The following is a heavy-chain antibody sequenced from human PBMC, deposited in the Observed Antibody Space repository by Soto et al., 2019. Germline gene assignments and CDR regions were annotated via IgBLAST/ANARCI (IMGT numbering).Heavy chain of an antibody. D-gene: IGHD3-16*02. J-gene: IGHJ4*02. CDR3: AKALGELSPESYDY. CDR1: GFTFSSYA. Sequence: QVQLVESGGGVVQPGRSLRLSCAASGFTFSSYAMHWVRQAPGKGLEWVAVISYDGSDKYYADSVKGRFTISRDNSQNTLNLQMNSLRADETAVYYCAKALGELSPESYDYWGQGTLITFSA. CDR2: ISYDGSDK. V-gene: IGHV3-30*18.